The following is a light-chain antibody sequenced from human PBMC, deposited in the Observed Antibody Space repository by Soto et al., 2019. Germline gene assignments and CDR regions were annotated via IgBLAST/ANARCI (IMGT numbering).Light chain of an antibody. V-gene: IGKV3-20*01. Sequence: EIVLTQSPGTLSLSPGERATLSCRAGQSVSRSDLAWYQQKPGQAPRLLIYGASSRATGIPDRFSGSGSGTDFTLTISRMEPEDFAVYYCQQFSSTPSWTFGQGTKVDIK. CDR3: QQFSSTPSWT. J-gene: IGKJ1*01. CDR2: GAS. CDR1: QSVSRSD.